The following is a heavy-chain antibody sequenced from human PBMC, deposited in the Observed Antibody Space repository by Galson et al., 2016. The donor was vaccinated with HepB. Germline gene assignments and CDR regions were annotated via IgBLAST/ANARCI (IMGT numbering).Heavy chain of an antibody. D-gene: IGHD2-2*02. Sequence: SLRLSCATSGFIFSNYAMHWVRQAPGKGLEWVAVIGFDASNKYHADSVRGRLSISRDNSMNTLYLHLSSLRPDDTAVYYCARADRDVGDCPTTSGYNGSPALGYWGQGAPVTVSS. CDR2: IGFDASNK. CDR3: ARADRDVGDCPTTSGYNGSPALGY. CDR1: GFIFSNYA. V-gene: IGHV3-30-3*01. J-gene: IGHJ4*02.